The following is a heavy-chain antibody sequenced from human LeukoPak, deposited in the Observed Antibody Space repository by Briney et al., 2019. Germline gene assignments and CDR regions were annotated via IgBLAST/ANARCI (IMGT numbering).Heavy chain of an antibody. CDR1: GFTFSSYA. D-gene: IGHD2/OR15-2a*01. CDR2: IYSGGST. J-gene: IGHJ3*02. V-gene: IGHV3-53*01. Sequence: GGSLRLSCAASGFTFSSYAMSWVRQAPGKGLEWVSVIYSGGSTSYADSVKGRFTISRDSSKNTLSLQMNSLRAEDTAVYYCARERIINSAFDIWGQGTMVTVSS. CDR3: ARERIINSAFDI.